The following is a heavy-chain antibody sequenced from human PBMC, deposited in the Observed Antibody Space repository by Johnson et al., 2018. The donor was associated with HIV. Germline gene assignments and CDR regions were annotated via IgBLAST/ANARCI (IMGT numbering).Heavy chain of an antibody. CDR3: ARVPSLPHVSIAADAFDI. V-gene: IGHV3-30-3*01. CDR2: ISYDGSNK. Sequence: QMLLVESGGGVVQPGRSLRLSCAASGFTFSSYAMHWVRQAPGKGLEWVAVISYDGSNKYYADSVKGRFTISRDNSKNTLYLQMNSLRAEDTAVYYCARVPSLPHVSIAADAFDIWGQGTMVTVSS. J-gene: IGHJ3*02. D-gene: IGHD2-21*01. CDR1: GFTFSSYA.